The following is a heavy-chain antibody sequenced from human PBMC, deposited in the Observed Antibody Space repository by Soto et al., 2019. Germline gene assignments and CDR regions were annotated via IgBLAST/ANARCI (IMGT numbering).Heavy chain of an antibody. Sequence: EVQLLESGGGLVQPGGSLRLSCAASGFTFSSYAMSWVRQAPGKGLEWVSAISGSGGSTYYADSVKGWFTISRDNSKNTLYLQMNRLRAEDTAVYYCAKGGASGERFDYWGQGTLVTVSS. D-gene: IGHD1-26*01. CDR2: ISGSGGST. CDR1: GFTFSSYA. V-gene: IGHV3-23*01. J-gene: IGHJ4*02. CDR3: AKGGASGERFDY.